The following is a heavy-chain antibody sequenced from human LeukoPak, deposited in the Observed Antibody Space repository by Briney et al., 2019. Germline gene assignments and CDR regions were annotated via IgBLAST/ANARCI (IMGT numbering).Heavy chain of an antibody. J-gene: IGHJ4*02. CDR2: IYPGDSDT. CDR1: GYSFTSYW. V-gene: IGHV5-51*01. Sequence: GESLKISCKGSGYSFTSYWIGWVRQMPGKGLEWMGIIYPGDSDTRYSPSLQGQVTISADKSISTAYLQWSSLKASDTAMYYCARHAYYYDSSGYCPDYWGQGTLVTVSS. CDR3: ARHAYYYDSSGYCPDY. D-gene: IGHD3-22*01.